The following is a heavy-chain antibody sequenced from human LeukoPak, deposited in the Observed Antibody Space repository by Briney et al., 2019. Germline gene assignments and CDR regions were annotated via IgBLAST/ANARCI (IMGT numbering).Heavy chain of an antibody. V-gene: IGHV3-23*01. CDR3: AKDRYYSAAAGFDY. CDR1: GFPFNQYA. J-gene: IGHJ4*02. D-gene: IGHD6-13*01. CDR2: ISGRGGST. Sequence: GRSLRLPRAASGFPFNQYAKRWVSQASGKGLEWVSEISGRGGSTYYADSVKGRFTISRHNAKNTLYLQVNRLRAGDAPVFFCAKDRYYSAAAGFDYWGQGALVTVSS.